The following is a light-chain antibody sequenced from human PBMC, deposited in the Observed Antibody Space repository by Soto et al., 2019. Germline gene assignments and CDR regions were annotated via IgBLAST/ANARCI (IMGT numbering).Light chain of an antibody. Sequence: EVVLTQSPGTLSLSPGERATLSCRASQRISTSYLAWYQHKPGQAPRLVIYNASMRPPGIPARFSGSGSGTDFTLTISRLEPEDFAVYYCQAFGSPWTCGQGTKVEIK. CDR1: QRISTSY. J-gene: IGKJ1*01. V-gene: IGKV3-20*01. CDR3: QAFGSPWT. CDR2: NAS.